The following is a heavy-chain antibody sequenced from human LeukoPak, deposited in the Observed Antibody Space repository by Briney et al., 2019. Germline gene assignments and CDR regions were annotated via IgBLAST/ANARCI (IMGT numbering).Heavy chain of an antibody. D-gene: IGHD2-2*01. CDR2: INPNSGGT. CDR1: GYTFTGYY. J-gene: IGHJ4*02. CDR3: ARANALYCSSTSCLFDY. Sequence: ASVKVSCKASGYTFTGYYMHWVRQAPGQGLEWMAWINPNSGGTYYAQNFHDRITMTRDTSISSAYMELSRLRSDDTAIYYCARANALYCSSTSCLFDYWGQGTLVTVSS. V-gene: IGHV1-2*02.